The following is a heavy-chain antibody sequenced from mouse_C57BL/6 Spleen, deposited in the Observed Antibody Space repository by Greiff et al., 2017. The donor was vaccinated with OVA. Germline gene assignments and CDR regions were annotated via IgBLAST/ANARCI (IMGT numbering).Heavy chain of an antibody. CDR3: ARDRARDYFDY. CDR2: ISDGGSYT. V-gene: IGHV5-4*01. J-gene: IGHJ2*01. D-gene: IGHD3-3*01. Sequence: EVMLVESGGGLVKPGGSLKLSCAASGFTFSSYAMSWVRQTPEKRLEWVATISDGGSYTYYPDNVKGRFTISRDNAKNNLYLQMSHLKSEDTAMYYCARDRARDYFDYWGQGTTLTVSS. CDR1: GFTFSSYA.